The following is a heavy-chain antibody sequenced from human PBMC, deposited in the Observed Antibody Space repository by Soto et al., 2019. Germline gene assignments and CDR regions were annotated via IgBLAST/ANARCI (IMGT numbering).Heavy chain of an antibody. D-gene: IGHD3-10*01. CDR1: GGTFSSYT. V-gene: IGHV1-69*01. Sequence: QVQLVQSGAEVKKPGSSVKVSCKASGGTFSSYTISWVRQAPGQGLEWMGGIIPIFGTANYAQKFQGRVTITADESTSTAYMELSSLRSEDTAVYYCARYIIGSGPAGKNYGMDVWGQGTTVTVSS. CDR3: ARYIIGSGPAGKNYGMDV. J-gene: IGHJ6*02. CDR2: IIPIFGTA.